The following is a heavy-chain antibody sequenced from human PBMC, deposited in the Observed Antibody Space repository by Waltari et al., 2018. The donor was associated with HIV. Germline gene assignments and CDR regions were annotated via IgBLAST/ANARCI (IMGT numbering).Heavy chain of an antibody. V-gene: IGHV4-34*01. Sequence: QVQLQQWGAGLLKPSETLSLTCAVYGGSFTGYYWTWVRQPPGKGLEWIGEISHSGSTNYNPSLKRRVTISLDASRNQFSLKLTSVTAADTAVYYCVSGSFVAVVAATPDYWGQGTLVTVSS. CDR1: GGSFTGYY. J-gene: IGHJ4*02. CDR3: VSGSFVAVVAATPDY. CDR2: ISHSGST. D-gene: IGHD2-15*01.